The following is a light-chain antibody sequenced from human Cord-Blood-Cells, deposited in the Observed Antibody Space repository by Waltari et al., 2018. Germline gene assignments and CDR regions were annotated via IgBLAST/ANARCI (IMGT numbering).Light chain of an antibody. V-gene: IGLV2-23*01. CDR2: EGS. J-gene: IGLJ2*01. Sequence: QSALTQPAYVSGSPGQSITISCTGTSSDVGSYNLVSWYQQHPGKAPNLRGYEGSKRPSGVSNRCSGSKSGNTASLTISGLQAEDEADYYCCSYAGSSTYVVFGGGTKLTVL. CDR1: SSDVGSYNL. CDR3: CSYAGSSTYVV.